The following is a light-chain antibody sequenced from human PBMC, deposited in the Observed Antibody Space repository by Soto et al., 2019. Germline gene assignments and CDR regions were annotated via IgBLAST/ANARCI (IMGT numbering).Light chain of an antibody. V-gene: IGKV3-20*01. J-gene: IGKJ1*01. Sequence: EIVLTQSPGTLSVSPGERATLSCRASQSISSNYLAWYQQKHGQAHSLLIYGASSRATGIPDRLSGSGSGTDFTLTISRLEPEDSAIDYCQQYGSWTFGQGTKVEIK. CDR3: QQYGSWT. CDR2: GAS. CDR1: QSISSNY.